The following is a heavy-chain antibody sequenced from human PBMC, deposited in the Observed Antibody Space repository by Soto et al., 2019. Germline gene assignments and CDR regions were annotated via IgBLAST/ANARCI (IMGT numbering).Heavy chain of an antibody. Sequence: PGGSLRLSCAASGFTFSNYWMSWVRQTTGKGLEWVANISPDGSGQYYVDSVKGRFTISRDNALQSLSLQMSSLVAEDTAVYYCASTGGIHSSSSFDYWGQGTLVTAPQ. CDR1: GFTFSNYW. CDR3: ASTGGIHSSSSFDY. J-gene: IGHJ4*02. V-gene: IGHV3-7*03. CDR2: ISPDGSGQ. D-gene: IGHD6-6*01.